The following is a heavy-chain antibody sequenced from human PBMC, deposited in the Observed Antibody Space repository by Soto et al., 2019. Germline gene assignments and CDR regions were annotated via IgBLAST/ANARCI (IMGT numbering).Heavy chain of an antibody. CDR1: GGSPSPYY. CDR2: IYYSGGT. V-gene: IGHV4-59*01. D-gene: IGHD2-2*01. Sequence: PSQTLSLTCIVSGGSPSPYYWRWIRQPPGKGLEWIGYIYYSGGTNYNPSLQSRVTISVDTSKNQFSLKLSSVTAADTAVYYCARAVLPATAPFDYWGQGTLVTVS. J-gene: IGHJ4*02. CDR3: ARAVLPATAPFDY.